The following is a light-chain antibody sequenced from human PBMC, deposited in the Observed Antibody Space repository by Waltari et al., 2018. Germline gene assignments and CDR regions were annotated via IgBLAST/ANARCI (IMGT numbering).Light chain of an antibody. CDR2: KTS. CDR1: QTVSTW. V-gene: IGKV1-5*03. CDR3: HQYSSFSQT. J-gene: IGKJ1*01. Sequence: DIQMTQSPSTLSASVGDRVTITCRASQTVSTWLAWYQQKPGKAPKLLIYKTSILESGVPSRFSGSGSGTDFTLTISRLQPDDFATYFCHQYSSFSQTFGQGTRVEV.